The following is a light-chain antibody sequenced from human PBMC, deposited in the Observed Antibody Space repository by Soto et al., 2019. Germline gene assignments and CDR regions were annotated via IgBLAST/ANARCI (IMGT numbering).Light chain of an antibody. V-gene: IGKV3D-15*01. CDR1: QSVSNK. J-gene: IGKJ4*01. Sequence: EIVLTQSPATLSVSPGETVSLSCSASQSVSNKLAWFQQKPGQAPRLLMSATSTRATGIPARFSGSGSGTEFTLTVSSLQSEDFALYFCHQYDYWPFTFGGGTKVDI. CDR3: HQYDYWPFT. CDR2: ATS.